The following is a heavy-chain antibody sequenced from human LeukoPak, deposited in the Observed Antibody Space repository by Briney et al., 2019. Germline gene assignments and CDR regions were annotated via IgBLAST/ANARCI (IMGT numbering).Heavy chain of an antibody. D-gene: IGHD6-13*01. CDR2: IYYSGSA. V-gene: IGHV4-39*07. CDR1: GGSISSSSYY. CDR3: APGIAAVGTGAFDI. J-gene: IGHJ3*02. Sequence: SETLSLTCTVSGGSISSSSYYWGWIRQPPGKGLEWIGSIYYSGSAYYNPSLKSRLTISVDTSKNQFSLKLTSVTAADTAVYYCAPGIAAVGTGAFDIWGQGTMVTVSS.